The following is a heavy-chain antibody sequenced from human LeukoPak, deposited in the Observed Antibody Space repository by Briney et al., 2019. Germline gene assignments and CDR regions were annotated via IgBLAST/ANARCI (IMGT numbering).Heavy chain of an antibody. V-gene: IGHV3-21*01. CDR3: ARAYDITSTFDY. J-gene: IGHJ4*02. D-gene: IGHD3-22*01. CDR2: ISPGSTYT. Sequence: GGSLRLSCAASGFSFSTYHMNWVRQAPGKGLEWVSSISPGSTYTYYADSVKGRFTISRDNARNSLFLQMNSLRAEDTAIYYCARAYDITSTFDYWGQGTLVTVSS. CDR1: GFSFSTYH.